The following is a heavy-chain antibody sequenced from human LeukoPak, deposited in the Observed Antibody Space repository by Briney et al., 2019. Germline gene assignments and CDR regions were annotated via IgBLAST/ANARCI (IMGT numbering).Heavy chain of an antibody. Sequence: PGGSLRLSCAASGFTFSSYGMHWVRQAPGKGLEWVAVIWYDGSNKYYADSVKGRFTISRDNSKNTLYLQMNSLRAEDTAVYYCAKAGRGITGTPFDYWGQGTLVTVSS. CDR2: IWYDGSNK. D-gene: IGHD1-20*01. J-gene: IGHJ4*02. CDR1: GFTFSSYG. CDR3: AKAGRGITGTPFDY. V-gene: IGHV3-33*06.